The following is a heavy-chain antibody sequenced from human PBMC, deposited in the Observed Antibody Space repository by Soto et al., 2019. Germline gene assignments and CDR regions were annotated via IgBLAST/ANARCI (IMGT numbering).Heavy chain of an antibody. Sequence: AGSLTLSCVASGFYFSGYAMHWARQAPGKGLEWVALVSRDGRNEYYSDSARGRFTVSRDNSQNSVYLHMNSLRPGDSGLYFCARENSRVAPRLFQHWGHGTMVTVSS. CDR3: ARENSRVAPRLFQH. J-gene: IGHJ1*01. CDR1: GFYFSGYA. CDR2: VSRDGRNE. V-gene: IGHV3-30*04. D-gene: IGHD6-6*01.